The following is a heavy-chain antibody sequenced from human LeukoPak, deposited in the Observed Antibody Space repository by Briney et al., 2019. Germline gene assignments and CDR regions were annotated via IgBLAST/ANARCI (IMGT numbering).Heavy chain of an antibody. Sequence: PSEALSLTCSVSGGSISSGSYCWGWIRQPPGKGLEWIGSMYYSGSTYYNPSLKSRVTISVDTSRNQFSLKLSPVTAADTAVYYCARSIVVVTAVLDAFDIWGQGTLVTVSS. CDR1: GGSISSGSYC. CDR3: ARSIVVVTAVLDAFDI. J-gene: IGHJ3*02. D-gene: IGHD2-21*02. V-gene: IGHV4-39*01. CDR2: MYYSGST.